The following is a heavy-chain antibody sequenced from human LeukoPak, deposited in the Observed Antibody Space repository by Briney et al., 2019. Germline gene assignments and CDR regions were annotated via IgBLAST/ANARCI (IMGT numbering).Heavy chain of an antibody. CDR1: GYTFTTYA. V-gene: IGHV1-18*01. CDR2: ISAYNGNT. Sequence: ASVKVSCKASGYTFTTYAMYWVRQAPGQRLEWMGWISAYNGNTNYAQKLQGRVTMTTDTSTSTAYVELRSLRSDDTAVYYCAREPPVAGTSDYFDYWGQGTLVTVSS. J-gene: IGHJ4*02. D-gene: IGHD6-19*01. CDR3: AREPPVAGTSDYFDY.